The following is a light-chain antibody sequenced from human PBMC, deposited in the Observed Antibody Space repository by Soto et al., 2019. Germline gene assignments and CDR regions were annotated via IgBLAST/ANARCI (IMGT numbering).Light chain of an antibody. V-gene: IGKV1-8*01. CDR2: AAS. CDR3: QQYYSYPGT. Sequence: AIRMTQSPSSFSASTGDRVTITCRASQGISSYLAWYQQKPGKAPKLLIYAASTWQSGVPSRFSGSGSGTDFTLTISCLQSEDFATYYCQQYYSYPGTFGQGTKVDIK. J-gene: IGKJ1*01. CDR1: QGISSY.